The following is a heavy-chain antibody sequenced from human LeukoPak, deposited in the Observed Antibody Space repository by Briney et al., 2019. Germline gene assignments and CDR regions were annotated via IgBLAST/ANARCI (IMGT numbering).Heavy chain of an antibody. CDR1: GFSSSSYW. Sequence: GGSLRLSCAASGFSSSSYWMSWVRQAPGKGLEWVANIKQDGSERYFMDSVKGRFTISRDNARNSLYLQINSLRVDDTAVYYCARATPHFDYWGQGTLLTVSS. CDR3: ARATPHFDY. CDR2: IKQDGSER. J-gene: IGHJ4*02. V-gene: IGHV3-7*03.